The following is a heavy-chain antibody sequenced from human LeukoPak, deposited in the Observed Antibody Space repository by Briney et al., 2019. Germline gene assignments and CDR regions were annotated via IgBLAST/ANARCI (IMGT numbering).Heavy chain of an antibody. CDR3: AKAGSAASRTFDP. CDR1: GLTFSSYA. Sequence: GGSLRLSCAAAGLTFSSYAMRWVRHAPGKGLEWDSGISGLGDKIDYADSVKGRFGISRDNSANRVSLQMNSRTGKDTAVYYCAKAGSAASRTFDPWGQGTLVTVSS. D-gene: IGHD2-15*01. J-gene: IGHJ5*02. V-gene: IGHV3-23*01. CDR2: ISGLGDKI.